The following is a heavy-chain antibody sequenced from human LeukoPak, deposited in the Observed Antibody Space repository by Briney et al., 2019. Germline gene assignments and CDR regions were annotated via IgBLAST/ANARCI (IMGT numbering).Heavy chain of an antibody. V-gene: IGHV4-61*02. J-gene: IGHJ6*03. CDR3: ARAREDTATTNGYFYYYYYYMDV. CDR2: IYADGT. D-gene: IGHD5-18*01. Sequence: PSQTLSLTCIVSGDSITIGNYYWSWIRQPAGKGLDWIGRIYADGTNYNPSLKSRVTISIDTSKNQFSLKMTSVTAADTAVYYCARAREDTATTNGYFYYYYYYMDVWGKGTTVTVSS. CDR1: GDSITIGNYY.